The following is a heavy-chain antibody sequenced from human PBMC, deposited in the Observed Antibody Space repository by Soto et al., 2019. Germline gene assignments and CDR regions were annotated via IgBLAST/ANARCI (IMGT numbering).Heavy chain of an antibody. CDR2: ITSKSTYI. CDR1: GFTFRDYS. CDR3: ARSGVAALDS. D-gene: IGHD2-8*01. V-gene: IGHV3-21*06. Sequence: EVQLVESGGGLVKPGGSLRLSCAASGFTFRDYSLNWVRQAPGKGLEWVSSITSKSTYIYYADSVKGRFTISRDNAKSSLYLQIDSLRADDTAVYFCARSGVAALDSWGQGTLVTVSS. J-gene: IGHJ5*01.